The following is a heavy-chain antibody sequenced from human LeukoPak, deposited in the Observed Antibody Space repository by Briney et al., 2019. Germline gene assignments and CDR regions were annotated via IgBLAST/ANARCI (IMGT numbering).Heavy chain of an antibody. CDR2: INPNSGGT. Sequence: GASVKVSCKASGYTFTGYYMHWVRQAPGQGLEWMGWINPNSGGTNYAQKFQGRVTMTRDTSISTAYMELSRLRSDDTAVYYCARPNYGSGPSDAFDIWGQGTMVTVSS. V-gene: IGHV1-2*02. J-gene: IGHJ3*02. CDR3: ARPNYGSGPSDAFDI. D-gene: IGHD3-10*01. CDR1: GYTFTGYY.